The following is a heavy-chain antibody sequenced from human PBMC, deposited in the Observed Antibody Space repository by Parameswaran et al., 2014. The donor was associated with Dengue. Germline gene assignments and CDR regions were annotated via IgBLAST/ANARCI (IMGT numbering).Heavy chain of an antibody. CDR3: ARGELWTPAFDP. CDR2: INAGNGNT. V-gene: IGHV1-3*01. D-gene: IGHD1-7*01. J-gene: IGHJ5*02. Sequence: WVRQAPGQRPEWMGWINAGNGNTKYSQNLQGRVTISRDTSASTVYMDLSSLRSEDTAVYYCARGELWTPAFDPWGQGTLVTVSS.